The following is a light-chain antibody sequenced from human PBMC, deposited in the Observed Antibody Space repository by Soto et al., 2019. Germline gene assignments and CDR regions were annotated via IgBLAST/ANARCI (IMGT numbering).Light chain of an antibody. J-gene: IGLJ2*01. CDR3: QTWGTGIHVV. CDR2: LNSDGSH. CDR1: SGHSSYA. V-gene: IGLV4-69*01. Sequence: VLTQSPSASASLGASVKLTCTLSSGHSSYAIAWHQQQPEKGPQYLMKLNSDGSHSKGDGIPDRFSGSSSGAERYLTISSLQSEDEADYYCQTWGTGIHVVFGGGTKLTVL.